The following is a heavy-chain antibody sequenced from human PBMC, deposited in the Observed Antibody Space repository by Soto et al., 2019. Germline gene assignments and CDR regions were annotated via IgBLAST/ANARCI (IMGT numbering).Heavy chain of an antibody. J-gene: IGHJ4*02. CDR3: ARLEGLATISYYFDY. Sequence: PSETLSLTCTVSGGSVSSNNYYWGWIRQSPGKGLEWIGSIYYSGSTYYNPSLESRVTISIDKSKNQFSLKVISVTAADTAVYYCARLEGLATISYYFDYWGQGTLVTVSS. CDR1: GGSVSSNNYY. CDR2: IYYSGST. V-gene: IGHV4-39*01. D-gene: IGHD3-9*01.